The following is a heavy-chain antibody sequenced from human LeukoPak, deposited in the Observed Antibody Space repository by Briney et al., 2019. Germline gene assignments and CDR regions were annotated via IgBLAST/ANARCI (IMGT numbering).Heavy chain of an antibody. CDR2: IYYSGST. CDR3: AREPHIVATITHYGMDV. CDR1: GGSISSGDYY. Sequence: SETLSLTCTVSGGSISSGDYYWSWIRQPPGKGLAWIGYIYYSGSTYYNPSLKSRVTISVDTSKNQFSLKLSSVTAADTAVYYCAREPHIVATITHYGMDVWGQGTTVTVSS. D-gene: IGHD5-12*01. J-gene: IGHJ6*02. V-gene: IGHV4-30-4*01.